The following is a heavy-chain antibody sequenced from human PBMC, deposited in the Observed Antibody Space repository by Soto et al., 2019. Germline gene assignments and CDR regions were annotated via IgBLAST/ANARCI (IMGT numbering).Heavy chain of an antibody. Sequence: QVQLVQSGAEVKKPGSSVKVSCKASGGTFSSYSINWVRQAPGQGLEWMGEIIPIFGTANYAQKFQGRVTITADESTRTAYMELSSLRSEDPAVYYCARDGERHSGGIDYWGPGTLVTVSS. J-gene: IGHJ4*02. V-gene: IGHV1-69*01. CDR3: ARDGERHSGGIDY. CDR2: IIPIFGTA. D-gene: IGHD2-21*01. CDR1: GGTFSSYS.